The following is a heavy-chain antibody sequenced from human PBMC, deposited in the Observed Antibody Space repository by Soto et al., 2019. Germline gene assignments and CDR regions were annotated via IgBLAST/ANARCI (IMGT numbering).Heavy chain of an antibody. J-gene: IGHJ6*02. D-gene: IGHD2-15*01. CDR2: MLYSGLT. V-gene: IGHV4-39*01. CDR1: GYSVSSSDYY. Sequence: SETLSLTCSVSGYSVSSSDYYWAWIRQPPGKGLEWIGSMLYSGLTYYNPSLKSRVTLSVDASKNQFSVRLNSVTASDTAVYYCAPLSVSLSGPYGIHVWGQGTTVTVS. CDR3: APLSVSLSGPYGIHV.